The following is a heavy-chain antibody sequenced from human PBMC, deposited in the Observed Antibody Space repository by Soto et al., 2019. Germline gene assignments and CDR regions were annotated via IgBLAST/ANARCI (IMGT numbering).Heavy chain of an antibody. Sequence: SETLSLTCTVSGGSISSGGYYWSWIRQHPGKGLEWIGYIYYSGSTYYNPSLKSRVTISVDTSKNQFSLKLSSVTAADTAVYYCARDYLAHWFDPWGQGTLVTVSS. V-gene: IGHV4-31*03. CDR2: IYYSGST. J-gene: IGHJ5*02. CDR3: ARDYLAHWFDP. CDR1: GGSISSGGYY.